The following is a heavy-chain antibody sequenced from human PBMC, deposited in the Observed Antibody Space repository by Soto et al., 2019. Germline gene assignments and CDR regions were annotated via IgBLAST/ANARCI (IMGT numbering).Heavy chain of an antibody. Sequence: SVKVSCKASGFTFTSSAMQWVRQARGKRLERIGWIVVGSGNTNYAQKFQERVTITRDMSTSTAYMELSSLRSEDTAVYYCATHHSGYDFGDYYYYYYMDVWGKGTTVTVSS. J-gene: IGHJ6*03. CDR2: IVVGSGNT. D-gene: IGHD5-12*01. CDR1: GFTFTSSA. CDR3: ATHHSGYDFGDYYYYYYMDV. V-gene: IGHV1-58*02.